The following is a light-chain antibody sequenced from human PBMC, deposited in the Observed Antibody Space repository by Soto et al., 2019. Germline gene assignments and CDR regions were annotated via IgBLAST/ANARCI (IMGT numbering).Light chain of an antibody. Sequence: EIVLTHSPGTLSLSPGERATLSCRASQSVSISYLDCYQQRPGQAPRLLIYGASGRATGIPDRFSGSGSGTDFTLTINRLEPEDFAVYYCQQYDRSPRFALTFGGGTKVDIK. V-gene: IGKV3-20*01. J-gene: IGKJ4*01. CDR2: GAS. CDR1: QSVSISY. CDR3: QQYDRSPRFALT.